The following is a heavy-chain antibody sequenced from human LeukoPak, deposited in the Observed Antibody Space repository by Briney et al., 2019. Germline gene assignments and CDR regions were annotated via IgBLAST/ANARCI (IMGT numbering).Heavy chain of an antibody. CDR1: GFRFGGYS. J-gene: IGHJ1*01. CDR3: ARNRPAGYAYGFELQH. CDR2: ISVSGT. D-gene: IGHD5-12*01. V-gene: IGHV3-48*04. Sequence: GGSLRLSCTASGFRFGGYSIHWVRQAPGKGLEWLSYISVSGTIHADSVMGRVTVSRDNAKNSLYLQMNSLRAEDTAVYYCARNRPAGYAYGFELQHWGQGTLVTVSS.